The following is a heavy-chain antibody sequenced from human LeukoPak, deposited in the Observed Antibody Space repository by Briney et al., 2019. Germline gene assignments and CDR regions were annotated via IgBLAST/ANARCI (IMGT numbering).Heavy chain of an antibody. CDR3: ARGGDCCNAEYFQH. V-gene: IGHV3-21*01. Sequence: GGSLRLSCAASGFTFSSYSMNWVRQAPGKGLEWVSSISSSSYIYYADSVKGRFTISRDNAKNSLYLQMNSLRAEDTAVYYCARGGDCCNAEYFQHWGQGTLVTVSS. CDR1: GFTFSSYS. J-gene: IGHJ1*01. CDR2: ISSSSYI. D-gene: IGHD2-21*02.